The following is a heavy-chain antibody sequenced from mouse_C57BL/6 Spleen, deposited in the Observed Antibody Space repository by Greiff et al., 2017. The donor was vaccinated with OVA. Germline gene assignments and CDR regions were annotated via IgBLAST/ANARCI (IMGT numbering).Heavy chain of an antibody. CDR1: GYTFTSYW. D-gene: IGHD1-1*01. V-gene: IGHV1-69*01. Sequence: QVQLQQPGAELVMPGASVKLSCKASGYTFTSYWMHWAKQRPGQGLEWIGEIDPSDSYTNYNQKFKGKSTLTVDKSSSTAYMQLSSLTSEDSAVYYGARDYYGSSSPWFAYWGQGTLVTVSA. CDR2: IDPSDSYT. CDR3: ARDYYGSSSPWFAY. J-gene: IGHJ3*01.